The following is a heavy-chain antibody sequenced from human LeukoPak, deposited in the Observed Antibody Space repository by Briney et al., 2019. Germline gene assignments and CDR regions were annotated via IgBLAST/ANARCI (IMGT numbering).Heavy chain of an antibody. J-gene: IGHJ4*02. CDR1: GFTFSSYS. Sequence: GGSLRLSCAASGFTFSSYSMNCVRQAPGKGPKWVSYISSSSSTIYYADSVKGRFTISRDNSKNTLYLQMNSLRAEDMALYYCAKVDVRGFMYCFDYWGQGTLVTVSS. D-gene: IGHD2-15*01. CDR3: AKVDVRGFMYCFDY. V-gene: IGHV3-48*01. CDR2: ISSSSSTI.